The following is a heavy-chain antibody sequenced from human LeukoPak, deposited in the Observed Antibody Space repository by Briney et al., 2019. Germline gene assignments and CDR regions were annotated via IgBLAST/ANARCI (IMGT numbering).Heavy chain of an antibody. J-gene: IGHJ6*02. V-gene: IGHV4-31*03. CDR1: GGSISSGGYY. Sequence: SETLSLTCTVSGGSISSGGYYWSWIRQHPGKGLEWIGYIYYSGSTYYNPSLKSRVTISVDTSKNQFSLKLSSVTAADTAVYYCAMRALYGMDVWGQGTTVTVSS. CDR3: AMRALYGMDV. CDR2: IYYSGST.